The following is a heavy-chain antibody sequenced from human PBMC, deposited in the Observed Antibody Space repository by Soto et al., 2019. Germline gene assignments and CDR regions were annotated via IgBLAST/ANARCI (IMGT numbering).Heavy chain of an antibody. CDR3: AKDRERFLEWLLVAFDI. CDR2: ISGSGGST. CDR1: GFTFSSYA. V-gene: IGHV3-23*01. Sequence: GGALRLSCAASGFTFSSYAMSWVRQAPGKGLEWVSAISGSGGSTYYADSVKGRFTISRDNSKNTLYLQMNSLRAEDTAVYYCAKDRERFLEWLLVAFDIWGQGTMVTVSS. J-gene: IGHJ3*02. D-gene: IGHD3-3*01.